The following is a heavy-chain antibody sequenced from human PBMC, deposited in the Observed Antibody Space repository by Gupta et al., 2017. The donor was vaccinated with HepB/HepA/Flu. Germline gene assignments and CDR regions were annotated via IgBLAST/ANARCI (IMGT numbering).Heavy chain of an antibody. J-gene: IGHJ5*02. V-gene: IGHV4-31*03. CDR1: GGSISSGGYY. D-gene: IGHD4-11*01. Sequence: QVQLQESGPGLVKPSQTLSLTCTVSGGSISSGGYYWRWIRQHPGKGLEWIGYIYYSGSTYYNPSLKSRVTISVDTSKNQFSLKLSSVTAADTAVYYCARKTMTTGVEGFDPWGQGTLVTVSS. CDR2: IYYSGST. CDR3: ARKTMTTGVEGFDP.